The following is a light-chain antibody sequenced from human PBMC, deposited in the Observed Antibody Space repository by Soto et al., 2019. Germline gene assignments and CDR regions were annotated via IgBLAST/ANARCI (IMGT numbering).Light chain of an antibody. CDR3: AAWDDSLSGVI. J-gene: IGLJ2*01. CDR2: MNY. V-gene: IGLV1-47*01. CDR1: SSNIGRYN. Sequence: QSVLTQPPSASGAPGQRVTISCSGGSSNIGRYNVFWYQHLPGTAPKLLIYMNYQRPSGVPDRFSGFKSGTSASLAISGLRSEDESEYYCAAWDDSLSGVIFGGGTMVTVL.